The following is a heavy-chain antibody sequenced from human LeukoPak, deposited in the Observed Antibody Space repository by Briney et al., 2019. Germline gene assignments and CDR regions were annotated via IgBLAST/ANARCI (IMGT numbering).Heavy chain of an antibody. CDR1: GGTFSSYA. CDR2: IIPIFGTA. Sequence: SVKVSCKASGGTFSSYAISWVRQAPGQGLEWMGGIIPIFGTANYAQKFQGRVTITTDVSTSTAYMELSSLRSEDTAVYYCASYSSSWYGGPDYWGQGTLVTVSS. D-gene: IGHD6-13*01. V-gene: IGHV1-69*05. CDR3: ASYSSSWYGGPDY. J-gene: IGHJ4*02.